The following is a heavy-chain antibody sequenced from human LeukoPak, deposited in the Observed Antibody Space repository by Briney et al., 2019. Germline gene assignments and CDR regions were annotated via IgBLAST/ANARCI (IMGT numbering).Heavy chain of an antibody. Sequence: SVKVSCKASGGTFSSYAINWVRQAPGQGLEWMGGIIPIFGTANYAQKFQDRVTITADESTRTAYMELSSLRSEDTAIYYCASRLYCSNTRCRNFPFAYWGQGTLVTVSS. CDR2: IIPIFGTA. CDR3: ASRLYCSNTRCRNFPFAY. V-gene: IGHV1-69*13. D-gene: IGHD2-2*01. CDR1: GGTFSSYA. J-gene: IGHJ4*02.